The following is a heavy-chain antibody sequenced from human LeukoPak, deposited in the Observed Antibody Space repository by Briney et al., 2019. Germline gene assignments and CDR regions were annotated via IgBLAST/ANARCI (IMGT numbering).Heavy chain of an antibody. V-gene: IGHV3-48*03. CDR1: GFTFSSYA. Sequence: GGSLRLSCAASGFTFSSYAMSWVRQAPGKGLEWVSYIRSSGSTIYYADSVKGRFTISRDNAKNSLYLQMNSLRAEDTAVYYCARGWGRYDNWGQGTLVTVSS. CDR2: IRSSGSTI. J-gene: IGHJ4*02. D-gene: IGHD3-16*01. CDR3: ARGWGRYDN.